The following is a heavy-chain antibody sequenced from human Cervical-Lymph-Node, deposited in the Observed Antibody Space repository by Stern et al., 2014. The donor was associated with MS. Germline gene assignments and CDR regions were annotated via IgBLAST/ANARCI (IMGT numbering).Heavy chain of an antibody. Sequence: QVQLQESGPGLVKPSETLSLTCTVSGGSISSYYWSWIRQPPGKGLEWIGYISYSGSTNYNPSLKSRVTISVDTSKNQFSLKLSSVTAADTAVYYCARGAVVFSSSWYGYYFDYWGQGTLVTVSS. J-gene: IGHJ4*02. CDR2: ISYSGST. CDR1: GGSISSYY. D-gene: IGHD6-13*01. V-gene: IGHV4-59*01. CDR3: ARGAVVFSSSWYGYYFDY.